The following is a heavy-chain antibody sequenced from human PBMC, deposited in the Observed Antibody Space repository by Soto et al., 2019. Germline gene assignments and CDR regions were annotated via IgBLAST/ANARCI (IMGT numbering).Heavy chain of an antibody. V-gene: IGHV1-69*12. CDR3: ARPIQCYFDTSAQSAWFDP. CDR2: IIPIFSTP. Sequence: QVQLVQSGAEVKKPGSSVKVSCKTSGGTFGSYAISWVRQAPGQGLEWMGGIIPIFSTPNYAQKFQGRVTIPAAESTSTAYRELSSLRSEDTAVYYCARPIQCYFDTSAQSAWFDPWGQGTLVTVSS. D-gene: IGHD3-22*01. CDR1: GGTFGSYA. J-gene: IGHJ5*02.